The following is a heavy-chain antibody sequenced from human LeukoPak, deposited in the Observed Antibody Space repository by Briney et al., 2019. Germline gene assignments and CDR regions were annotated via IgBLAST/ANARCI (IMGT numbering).Heavy chain of an antibody. J-gene: IGHJ4*02. D-gene: IGHD2-15*01. CDR1: GYTFTRYD. CDR2: MNTKSGNT. Sequence: ASVKVSCKASGYTFTRYDINWVRQATGQGLEWMGWMNTKSGNTGHAQKFQGRVTITRDTSISTVYMELSSLRSEDTAMYFCARVDGSPDYWGQGTLVTVSS. CDR3: ARVDGSPDY. V-gene: IGHV1-8*03.